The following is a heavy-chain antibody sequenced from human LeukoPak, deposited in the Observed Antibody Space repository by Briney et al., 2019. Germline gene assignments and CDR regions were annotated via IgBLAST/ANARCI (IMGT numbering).Heavy chain of an antibody. CDR3: ARGWTYMDV. Sequence: SETLSLTCAVYGGSFSGYYWSWIRQPPGKGLEWIGEINHSGSTNYNPSLKSRVTISVDTSKNQFSLKLSSVTAADTAVYYCARGWTYMDVWGKGTTVTISS. CDR2: INHSGST. V-gene: IGHV4-34*01. CDR1: GGSFSGYY. D-gene: IGHD3/OR15-3a*01. J-gene: IGHJ6*03.